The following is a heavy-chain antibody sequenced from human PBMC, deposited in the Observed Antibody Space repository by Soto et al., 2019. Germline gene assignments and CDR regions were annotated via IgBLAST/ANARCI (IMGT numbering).Heavy chain of an antibody. D-gene: IGHD3-22*01. CDR1: GFTFSSYA. Sequence: GGSLRLSCAASGFTFSSYAMSWVRQAPGKGLEWVSAISGSGGSTYYADSVKGRFTISRDNSKNTLYLQMNSLRAEDTAVYYCAKSTNYYDSSGWFSWGQGTLVTVSS. J-gene: IGHJ5*02. CDR3: AKSTNYYDSSGWFS. V-gene: IGHV3-23*01. CDR2: ISGSGGST.